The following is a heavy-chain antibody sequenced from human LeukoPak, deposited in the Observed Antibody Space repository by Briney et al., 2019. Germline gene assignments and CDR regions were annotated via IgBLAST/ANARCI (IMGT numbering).Heavy chain of an antibody. J-gene: IGHJ4*02. D-gene: IGHD2-15*01. CDR3: ARVDGSPDY. V-gene: IGHV1-8*03. CDR2: VNTKSGKT. Sequence: GASVKVSCKASGYTFTRYVINWVRQATGQGLEWLGWVNTKSGKTGSAQNFQGRVTITRDTSISTAYMELSNLRSEDTAVYDCARVDGSPDYWGQGTLVTVSS. CDR1: GYTFTRYV.